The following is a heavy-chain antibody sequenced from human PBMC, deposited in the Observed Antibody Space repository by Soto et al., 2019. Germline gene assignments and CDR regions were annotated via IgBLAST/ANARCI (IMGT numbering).Heavy chain of an antibody. CDR1: GFTFSSYG. D-gene: IGHD6-19*01. Sequence: QVQLVESGGGVVQPGRSLRLSCAASGFTFSSYGMHWVRQAPGKWLEWVAVISYDGSNKYYADSVKGRFTISRDNSKNTLYLQMNSLRAEDTAVYYLAKGGQWLVISYCQHWGKGTLVTDSS. CDR3: AKGGQWLVISYCQH. J-gene: IGHJ1*01. CDR2: ISYDGSNK. V-gene: IGHV3-30*18.